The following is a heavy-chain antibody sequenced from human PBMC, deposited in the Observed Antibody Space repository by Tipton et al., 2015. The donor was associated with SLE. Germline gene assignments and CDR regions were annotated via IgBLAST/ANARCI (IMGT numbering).Heavy chain of an antibody. V-gene: IGHV4-59*01. J-gene: IGHJ6*02. Sequence: PGLVKPSETLSLTCTVSGGSISSYYWSWIRQPPGKGLEWIGYIYYSGSTNYNPSLKSRVTISVDTSKNQFSLNLSSVTAADTAVYYCARHKGSSSSYYYYGMDVWGQGTTVTVSS. CDR1: GGSISSYY. D-gene: IGHD6-13*01. CDR2: IYYSGST. CDR3: ARHKGSSSSYYYYGMDV.